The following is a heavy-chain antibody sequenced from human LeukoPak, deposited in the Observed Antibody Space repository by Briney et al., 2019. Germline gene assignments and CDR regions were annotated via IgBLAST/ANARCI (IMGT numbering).Heavy chain of an antibody. CDR1: GGSISSYY. J-gene: IGHJ5*02. V-gene: IGHV4-59*01. CDR3: ARGVLGYYSYNWFDP. D-gene: IGHD3-22*01. Sequence: SETLSLTCTVSGGSISSYYWSWIRQPPGKGLEWIGYIYYSGSTNYNPSLKSRVTISVDTSKNQFSLKLSSVTAADTAVYYCARGVLGYYSYNWFDPWGQGTLVTVSS. CDR2: IYYSGST.